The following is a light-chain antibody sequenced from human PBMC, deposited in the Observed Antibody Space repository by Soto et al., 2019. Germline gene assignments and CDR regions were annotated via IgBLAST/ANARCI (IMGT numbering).Light chain of an antibody. V-gene: IGKV1-17*01. CDR2: AAS. J-gene: IGKJ1*01. CDR1: QGIRND. CDR3: LQHSTYPLP. Sequence: DIQMTQFPSSLSASVGDRVTITCRASQGIRNDLGWYQQKPGKAPKRLIYAASSLQSGVPSRFSGSESGTAFTLAISSLQPEDSATFYCLQHSTYPLPFGQGTKVEIK.